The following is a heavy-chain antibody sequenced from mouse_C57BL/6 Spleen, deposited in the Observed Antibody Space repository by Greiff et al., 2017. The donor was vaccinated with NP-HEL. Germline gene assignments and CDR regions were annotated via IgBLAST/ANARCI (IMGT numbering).Heavy chain of an antibody. CDR3: ATDYYGSSSYFDV. D-gene: IGHD1-1*01. Sequence: QVQLQQSGAELVRPGASVKLSCKASGYTFTDYYINWVKQRPGQGLEWIARIYPGSGNTYYNEKFKGKATLTAEKSSSPAYMQLSSLTSEDSAVYFCATDYYGSSSYFDVWGTGTTVTVSS. V-gene: IGHV1-76*01. CDR2: IYPGSGNT. J-gene: IGHJ1*03. CDR1: GYTFTDYY.